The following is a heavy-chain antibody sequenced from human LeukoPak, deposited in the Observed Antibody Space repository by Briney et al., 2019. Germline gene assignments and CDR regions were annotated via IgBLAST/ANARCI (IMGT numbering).Heavy chain of an antibody. V-gene: IGHV4-59*01. CDR3: ARGALDTKTRFDY. CDR2: IYYSGNT. J-gene: IGHJ4*02. D-gene: IGHD5-18*01. Sequence: SETLSLTCTVPGGSISSYYWSWIRQPPGKGLEWIGYIYYSGNTKYNPSLKSRVTISVDTSKNQFSLRLSSVTAADTAVYYCARGALDTKTRFDYWGQGTLVTVSS. CDR1: GGSISSYY.